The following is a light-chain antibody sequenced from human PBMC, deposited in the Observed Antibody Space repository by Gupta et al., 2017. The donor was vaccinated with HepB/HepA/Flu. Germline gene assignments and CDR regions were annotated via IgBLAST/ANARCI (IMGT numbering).Light chain of an antibody. CDR2: GAS. Sequence: EIVLTQSPGTLSLSPGERATLSCRASQSVSSSYLAWYQQKPGQAPRLLIYGASSRATGIPDRFRGSGSGTDXTLTISXLEPEDFAVYYWQQYGSSPQWTFGXGTKVEIK. J-gene: IGKJ1*01. CDR1: QSVSSSY. CDR3: QQYGSSPQWT. V-gene: IGKV3-20*01.